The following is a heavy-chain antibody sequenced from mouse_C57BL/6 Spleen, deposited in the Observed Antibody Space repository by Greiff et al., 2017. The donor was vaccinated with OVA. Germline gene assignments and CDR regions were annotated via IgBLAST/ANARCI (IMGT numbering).Heavy chain of an antibody. V-gene: IGHV1-54*01. Sequence: VQLQQSGAELVRPGTSVKVSCKASGYAFTNYLIEWVKQRPGQGLEWIGVINPGSGGTNYNEKFKGKATLTADKSSSTAYMQLSSLTSEDSAVYFCARQGDGYYCFAYWGQGTLVTVSA. CDR2: INPGSGGT. J-gene: IGHJ3*01. CDR1: GYAFTNYL. D-gene: IGHD2-3*01. CDR3: ARQGDGYYCFAY.